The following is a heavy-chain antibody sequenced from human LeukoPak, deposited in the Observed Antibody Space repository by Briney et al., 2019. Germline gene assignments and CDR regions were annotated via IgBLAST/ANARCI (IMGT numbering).Heavy chain of an antibody. V-gene: IGHV1-2*02. Sequence: GASVTVSCTASGYTFTGYYMHWVRQAPGQGLEWMGWINPNSGGTNYAQEFQVRVTITRDTSTSKAYMELRSLRSDDTAVYYWAREYYDILSGYLEPGDYYYYDYMDVWGKGTTVTVSS. CDR1: GYTFTGYY. D-gene: IGHD3-9*01. J-gene: IGHJ6*03. CDR2: INPNSGGT. CDR3: AREYYDILSGYLEPGDYYYYDYMDV.